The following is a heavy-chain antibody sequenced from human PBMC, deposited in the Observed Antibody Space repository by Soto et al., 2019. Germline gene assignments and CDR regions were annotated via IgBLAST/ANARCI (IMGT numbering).Heavy chain of an antibody. CDR3: ARAQASSSSAFNWFDL. Sequence: SETLSLTCAVYGGSFSGYSWSWIRQPPGKGLEWIGEINQSGSTNYNPSLKSRVTISVDTSKNQFSLKLSSVTAADTAVYYCARAQASSSSAFNWFDLWGQGTLVTVSS. D-gene: IGHD6-6*01. V-gene: IGHV4-34*01. J-gene: IGHJ5*02. CDR2: INQSGST. CDR1: GGSFSGYS.